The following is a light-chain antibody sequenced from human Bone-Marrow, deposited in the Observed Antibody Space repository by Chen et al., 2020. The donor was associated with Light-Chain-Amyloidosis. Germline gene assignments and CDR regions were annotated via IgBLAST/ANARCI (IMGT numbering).Light chain of an antibody. CDR2: DDS. Sequence: SYVLTQPSSVSVAPGQTATIACGGNNIGSTSVHWYQPKPGQAPLLVVYDDSARPSGIPERWAGSNSGNTATLTISRVEAGDEGDYYCQVWDRSSDRPVFGGGTKLTVL. CDR3: QVWDRSSDRPV. CDR1: NIGSTS. V-gene: IGLV3-21*02. J-gene: IGLJ3*02.